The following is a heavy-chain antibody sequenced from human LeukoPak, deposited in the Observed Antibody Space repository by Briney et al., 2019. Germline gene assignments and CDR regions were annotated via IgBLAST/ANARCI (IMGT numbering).Heavy chain of an antibody. CDR1: GYSFTSYW. D-gene: IGHD3-10*01. CDR2: IYPGDSDT. CDR3: ASITMVRGVIRRLDY. J-gene: IGHJ4*02. V-gene: IGHV5-51*01. Sequence: GESLKISCKGSGYSFTSYWIGWVRQMPGKGLEWVGIIYPGDSDTRYSPSFQGQVTISADKSISTAYLQWSSLKASDTAMYYCASITMVRGVIRRLDYWGQGTLVTVSS.